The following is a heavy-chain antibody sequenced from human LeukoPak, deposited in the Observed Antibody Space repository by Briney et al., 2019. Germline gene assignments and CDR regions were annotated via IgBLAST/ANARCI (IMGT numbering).Heavy chain of an antibody. D-gene: IGHD4-17*01. CDR1: GGSISTYY. CDR2: IYYSGIT. V-gene: IGHV4-59*01. Sequence: TSETLSLTCTVSGGSISTYYWSWIREPPGKGLERIGYIYYSGITNCNPSLQSRVTISVATSKNQFSLKLSSVTAADTAMYYCAREGDYSNFDYWGQGTLVTVSS. CDR3: AREGDYSNFDY. J-gene: IGHJ4*02.